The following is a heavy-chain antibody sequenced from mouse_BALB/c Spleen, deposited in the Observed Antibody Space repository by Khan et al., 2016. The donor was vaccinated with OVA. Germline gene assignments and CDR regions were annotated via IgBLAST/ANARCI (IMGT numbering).Heavy chain of an antibody. CDR2: IWGDGST. D-gene: IGHD2-10*01. Sequence: QVQLKESGPGLVAPSQSLSITCTVSGFSLTGYGVNWVRPPPGKGLEWLGMIWGDGSTDYNSALKSRLSISKDNSKSQVSLKMNSLQIDDTARYYCARAYYANYRETMDYWGQGTSVTVSS. V-gene: IGHV2-6-7*01. CDR1: GFSLTGYG. J-gene: IGHJ4*01. CDR3: ARAYYANYRETMDY.